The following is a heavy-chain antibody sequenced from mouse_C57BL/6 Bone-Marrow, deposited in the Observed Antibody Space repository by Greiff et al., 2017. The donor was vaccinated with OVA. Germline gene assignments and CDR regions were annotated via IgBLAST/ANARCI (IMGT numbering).Heavy chain of an antibody. V-gene: IGHV5-6*01. Sequence: EVMLVESGGDLVKPGGSLKLSCAASGFTFSSYGMSWVRQTPDKRLEWVATISSGGSYTYYPDSVKGLFTISRDNAKNTLYLQMSSLKSEDTAMYYCARHRYGSSSSFAYWGQGTLVTVSA. D-gene: IGHD1-1*01. CDR3: ARHRYGSSSSFAY. J-gene: IGHJ3*01. CDR1: GFTFSSYG. CDR2: ISSGGSYT.